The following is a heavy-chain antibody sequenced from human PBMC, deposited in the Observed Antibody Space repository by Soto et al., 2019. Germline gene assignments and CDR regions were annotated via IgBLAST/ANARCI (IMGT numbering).Heavy chain of an antibody. CDR2: VGAYNGNT. CDR3: GRLFNRINMRGHYSCDRDD. D-gene: IGHD3-10*02. CDR1: GYTFTSYG. J-gene: IGHJ6*03. V-gene: IGHV1-18*01. Sequence: QVQLVQSGAEVKKPGASVKVSCKASGYTFTSYGISWVRQAPGQGLEWMGWVGAYNGNTNYAQELQGRVTMTTDTSTSTAYWELRSLRPDDTAVYYCGRLFNRINMRGHYSCDRDDWGKATTVTVSS.